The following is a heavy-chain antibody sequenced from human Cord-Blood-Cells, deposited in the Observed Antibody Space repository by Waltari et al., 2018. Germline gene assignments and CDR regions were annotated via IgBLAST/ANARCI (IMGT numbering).Heavy chain of an antibody. D-gene: IGHD6-19*01. V-gene: IGHV4-34*01. Sequence: QVQLQQWGAGLFEPSETLSLTCAVYGGSFSGYYWSWIRQPPGKGLEWIGEIKHSGSTNYNPSLKSRVTISVDTSKNQFSLKLSSVTTADTAVYYCARGTGLGYYFDYWGQGTLVTVSS. CDR3: ARGTGLGYYFDY. J-gene: IGHJ4*02. CDR2: IKHSGST. CDR1: GGSFSGYY.